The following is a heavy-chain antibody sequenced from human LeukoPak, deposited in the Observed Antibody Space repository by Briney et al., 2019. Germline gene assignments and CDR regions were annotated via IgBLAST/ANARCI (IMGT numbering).Heavy chain of an antibody. CDR3: ARVTDYDFWSGPYYFDY. J-gene: IGHJ4*02. Sequence: GASVKVSCKASGYTFTSYYMHWVRQAPGQGLEWMGIISPSGGSTSYAQKFQGRVTMTRDTSTSTVYIELSSLRSEDTAVYYCARVTDYDFWSGPYYFDYWGQGTLVTVSS. D-gene: IGHD3-3*01. V-gene: IGHV1-46*03. CDR2: ISPSGGST. CDR1: GYTFTSYY.